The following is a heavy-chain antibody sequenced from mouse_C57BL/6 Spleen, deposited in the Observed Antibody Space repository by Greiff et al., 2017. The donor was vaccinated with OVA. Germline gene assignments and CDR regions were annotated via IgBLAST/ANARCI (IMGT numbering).Heavy chain of an antibody. Sequence: EVQLQESGPGLVKPSQSLSLTCSVTGYSITSGYYWNWIRQFPGNKLAWMGYISYDGSNNYNPSLKNRISITRDTYKNQFFLKLNSVTTEDTATYYCARESNYRYYAMDYWGQGTSVTVSS. D-gene: IGHD2-5*01. CDR1: GYSITSGYY. CDR2: ISYDGSN. V-gene: IGHV3-6*01. J-gene: IGHJ4*01. CDR3: ARESNYRYYAMDY.